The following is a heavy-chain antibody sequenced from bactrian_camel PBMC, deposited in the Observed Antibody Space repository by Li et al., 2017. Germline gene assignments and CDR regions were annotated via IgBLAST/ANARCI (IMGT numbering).Heavy chain of an antibody. CDR1: GYTYSNYC. Sequence: HVQLVESGGGSVQTGGTLRLSCTVSGYTYSNYCMGWFRQDPGKEREVVTAICGGITYYADSVKGRFTTSQERANAKYAVYLQLNDLKPEDTAMYYCAAGPPAIPPYLGDYMYNDWGQGTQVTVS. CDR3: AAGPPAIPPYLGDYMYND. V-gene: IGHV3S53*01. D-gene: IGHD4*01. CDR2: ICGGIT. J-gene: IGHJ4*01.